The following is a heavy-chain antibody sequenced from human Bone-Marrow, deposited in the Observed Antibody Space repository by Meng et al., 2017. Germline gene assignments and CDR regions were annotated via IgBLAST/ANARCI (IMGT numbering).Heavy chain of an antibody. J-gene: IGHJ6*02. CDR1: GFTFDDYG. CDR3: ARVGWFGELIYYCYYYGMDV. D-gene: IGHD3-10*01. V-gene: IGHV3-20*04. CDR2: INWNGGST. Sequence: GESLKISCAASGFTFDDYGMSWVRQAPGKGLEWVSGINWNGGSTGYADSVKGRFTISRDNAKNSLYLQMNSLRAEDTALYYCARVGWFGELIYYCYYYGMDVWGQGTTVTVSS.